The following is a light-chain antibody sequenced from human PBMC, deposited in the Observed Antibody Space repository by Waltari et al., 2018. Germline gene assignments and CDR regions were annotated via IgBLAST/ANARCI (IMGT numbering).Light chain of an antibody. Sequence: DFVMTQSPDSLTVALGERAPITCKSRRRVLYYGKNQNYLGWYQQKPGQPPKLLTYWASTRELGVPDRFSGRGSGTNFTLTVSSLQAEDVAMYYCQQYFNTPYTFGQGTKLEIK. J-gene: IGKJ2*01. CDR1: RRVLYYGKNQNY. V-gene: IGKV4-1*01. CDR3: QQYFNTPYT. CDR2: WAS.